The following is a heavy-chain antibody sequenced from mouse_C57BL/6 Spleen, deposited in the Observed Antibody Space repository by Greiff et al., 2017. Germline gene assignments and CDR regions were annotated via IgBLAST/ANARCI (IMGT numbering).Heavy chain of an antibody. V-gene: IGHV1-82*01. CDR3: ASTYGYSFMDY. J-gene: IGHJ4*01. Sequence: VKLQQSGPELVKPGASVKISCKASGYAFSSSWMNWVKQRPGKGLEWIGRIYPGDGDTNYNGKFKGKATLTADKSSSTAYMQLSSLTSEDSAVYFCASTYGYSFMDYWGQGTSVTVSS. CDR2: IYPGDGDT. CDR1: GYAFSSSW. D-gene: IGHD2-2*01.